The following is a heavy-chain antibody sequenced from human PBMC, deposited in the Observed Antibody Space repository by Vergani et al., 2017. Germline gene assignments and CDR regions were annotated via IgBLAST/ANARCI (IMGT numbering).Heavy chain of an antibody. CDR1: GFTFSANY. Sequence: VQLVESGGGLVQPGGSLRLSCAASGFTFSANYMSWIRQAPGKGLEWVSAISGSGGSTYYADSVKGRFTISRDNSKNTLYLQMNSLRAEDTAVYYCAKETLRMVRGLFDYWGQGTLVTVSS. J-gene: IGHJ4*02. V-gene: IGHV3-23*04. D-gene: IGHD3-10*01. CDR2: ISGSGGST. CDR3: AKETLRMVRGLFDY.